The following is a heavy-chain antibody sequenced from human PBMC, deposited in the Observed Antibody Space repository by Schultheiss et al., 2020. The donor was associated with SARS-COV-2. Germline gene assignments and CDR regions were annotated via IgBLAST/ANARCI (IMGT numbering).Heavy chain of an antibody. J-gene: IGHJ3*02. D-gene: IGHD1-26*01. CDR3: ARRSPVGSGSTSSDAFDI. V-gene: IGHV4-39*01. CDR1: GFSLSTSGMC. CDR2: INHSGST. Sequence: SGPTLVKPTQTLTLTCTFSGFSLSTSGMCVSWIRQPPGKGLEWIGEINHSGSTYYNPSLKSRVTISVDTSKNQFSLKLSSVTAADTAVYYCARRSPVGSGSTSSDAFDIWGQGTMVTVSS.